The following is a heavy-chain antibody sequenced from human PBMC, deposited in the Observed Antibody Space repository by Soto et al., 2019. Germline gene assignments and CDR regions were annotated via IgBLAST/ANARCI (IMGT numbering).Heavy chain of an antibody. CDR3: AKKPSLKDTAMAY. Sequence: GGSLRLSCAASGFTFSSYGMHWVRQAPGKGLEWVAVISYDGSNKYYADSVKGRFTISRDNSKNTLYLQMNSLRAEDTAVYYCAKKPSLKDTAMAYWGQGTLVTVSS. CDR2: ISYDGSNK. J-gene: IGHJ4*02. CDR1: GFTFSSYG. D-gene: IGHD5-18*01. V-gene: IGHV3-30*18.